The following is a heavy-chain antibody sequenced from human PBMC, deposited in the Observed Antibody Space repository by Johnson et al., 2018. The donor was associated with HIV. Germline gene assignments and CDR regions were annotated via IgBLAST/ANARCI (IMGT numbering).Heavy chain of an antibody. J-gene: IGHJ3*02. CDR2: IRYDGSNT. CDR3: ARDVAATMIVVGGAYDAFDI. Sequence: QEKLVESGGGVVQPGGSLRLSCAASGFTFSSYGMHWVRQAPGKGLEWVAFIRYDGSNTYYADSVKGRFNISRDNSKNTLYLQMNSLRAEDTAVYYCARDVAATMIVVGGAYDAFDIWGQGTMVTVSS. D-gene: IGHD3-22*01. V-gene: IGHV3-30*02. CDR1: GFTFSSYG.